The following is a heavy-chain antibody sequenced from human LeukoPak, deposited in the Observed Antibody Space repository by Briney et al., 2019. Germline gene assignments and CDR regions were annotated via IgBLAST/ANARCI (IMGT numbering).Heavy chain of an antibody. CDR2: IKGTSDGGTT. Sequence: GGPLKLSCAVSGITFNKAWMNGVRQAAGKGLELVGGIKGTSDGGTTDYAAPLKGRFTISRDDSKNKLYLQMNSLKTEDTAVYYCTTLTMIREHEDFWGQGILVTVPS. D-gene: IGHD3-10*01. CDR1: GITFNKAW. CDR3: TTLTMIREHEDF. J-gene: IGHJ4*02. V-gene: IGHV3-15*01.